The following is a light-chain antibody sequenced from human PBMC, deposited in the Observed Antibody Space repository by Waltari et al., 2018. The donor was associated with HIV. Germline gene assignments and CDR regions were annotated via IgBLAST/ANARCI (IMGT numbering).Light chain of an antibody. CDR1: QTVTKW. V-gene: IGKV1-5*03. CDR2: QSS. Sequence: DIQLTQSPSTLSTSVGDRVIITCRASQTVTKWFAWYQQKLGRASRVIIYQSSTLENGVPSRFSGSASGVDFTLTISSLQPEDLGTYYCQQYNSLPWTFGQGTRVEV. J-gene: IGKJ1*01. CDR3: QQYNSLPWT.